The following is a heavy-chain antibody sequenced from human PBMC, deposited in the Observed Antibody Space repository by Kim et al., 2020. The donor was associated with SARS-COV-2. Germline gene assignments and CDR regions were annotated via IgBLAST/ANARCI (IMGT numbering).Heavy chain of an antibody. CDR1: GGSISSYY. V-gene: IGHV4-59*13. CDR3: ARDRVGGPDDYYYYGMDV. D-gene: IGHD3-16*01. J-gene: IGHJ6*02. Sequence: ETLSLTCTVSGGSISSYYWSWIRQPPGKGLEWIGYIYYSGSTNYNPSLKSRVTISVDTSKNQFSLKLSSVTAADTAVYYCARDRVGGPDDYYYYGMDVWGQGTTVTVSS. CDR2: IYYSGST.